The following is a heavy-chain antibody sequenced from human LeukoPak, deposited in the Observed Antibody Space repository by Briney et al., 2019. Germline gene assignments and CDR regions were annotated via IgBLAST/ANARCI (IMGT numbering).Heavy chain of an antibody. Sequence: GGSLRLSCAASGFTFTSYAMSWVRQAPGKGLEWVSSISGSGGGTFYADSVKGRFTISRDNSKNTLYLQMNSLRVEDTAVYYCARGEWELGYWGQGTLVTVSS. D-gene: IGHD1-26*01. CDR1: GFTFTSYA. CDR2: ISGSGGGT. CDR3: ARGEWELGY. J-gene: IGHJ4*02. V-gene: IGHV3-23*01.